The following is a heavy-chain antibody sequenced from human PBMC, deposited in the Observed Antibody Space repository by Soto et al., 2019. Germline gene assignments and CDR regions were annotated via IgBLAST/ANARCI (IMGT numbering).Heavy chain of an antibody. V-gene: IGHV3-33*01. D-gene: IGHD2-2*01. Sequence: GGSLRLSCVTSGFTFNNYGIHWVRQAPGKGLEWVAVVWAGGRKENYADSVKGRFTMSRDLSKNTLYLQMDSLRAEDTAVYYCARDIDTSSHFGWFDPWGQGTLVTVSS. CDR2: VWAGGRKE. J-gene: IGHJ5*02. CDR1: GFTFNNYG. CDR3: ARDIDTSSHFGWFDP.